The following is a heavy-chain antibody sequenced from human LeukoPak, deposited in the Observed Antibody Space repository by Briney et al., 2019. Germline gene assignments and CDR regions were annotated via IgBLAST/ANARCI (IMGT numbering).Heavy chain of an antibody. J-gene: IGHJ4*02. Sequence: PGESLRLSCAASGFTFRDYYMSWIRQAPGKGLEWVSYISSSGSTIYYADSVKGRFTISRDNAKNSLYLQLNSLRAEDTAVYYCARSRITIFGVYDYWGQGTLDTVSS. V-gene: IGHV3-11*01. CDR1: GFTFRDYY. CDR2: ISSSGSTI. D-gene: IGHD3-3*01. CDR3: ARSRITIFGVYDY.